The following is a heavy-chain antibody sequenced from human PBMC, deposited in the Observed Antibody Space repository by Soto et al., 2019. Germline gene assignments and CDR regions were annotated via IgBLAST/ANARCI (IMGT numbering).Heavy chain of an antibody. J-gene: IGHJ4*02. V-gene: IGHV3-21*01. CDR3: ARDEIATNPGPLDY. Sequence: GGSLRLSCAASGFTFSSYSMNWVRQAPGKGLEWVSSISSSSSYIYYAHSVKGRYTISRDNAKNSLYLQMNSLRAEDTAVYYCARDEIATNPGPLDYWGQGTLVTVSS. CDR2: ISSSSSYI. CDR1: GFTFSSYS. D-gene: IGHD2-21*01.